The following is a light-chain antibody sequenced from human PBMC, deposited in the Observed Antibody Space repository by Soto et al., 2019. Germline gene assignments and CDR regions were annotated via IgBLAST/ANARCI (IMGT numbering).Light chain of an antibody. CDR3: QQYGSSLFT. V-gene: IGKV3-20*01. J-gene: IGKJ3*01. CDR2: GAS. CDR1: QIVSSTY. Sequence: EIVMTQSPATLSVSPGERATLSCRASQIVSSTYLAWYQQKPGQAPRLLMYGASSRATGIPDRFSGSGSGTDFTLTISRLEPEDFAVYYCQQYGSSLFTFGPGTKVDIK.